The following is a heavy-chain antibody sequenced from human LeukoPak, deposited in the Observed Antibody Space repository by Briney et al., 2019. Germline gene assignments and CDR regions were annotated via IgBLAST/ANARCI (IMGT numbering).Heavy chain of an antibody. CDR2: IYYSGST. V-gene: IGHV4-59*01. CDR3: ARDVISMVRGVRIDAFDI. CDR1: GGSISDYY. J-gene: IGHJ3*02. Sequence: PSETLSLTCTVSGGSISDYYWSWIRQPPWKGLEWIGYIYYSGSTNYNPSLKSRVTISVDTSKNQFSLKLSSVTAADTAVYYCARDVISMVRGVRIDAFDIWGQGTMVTVSS. D-gene: IGHD3-10*01.